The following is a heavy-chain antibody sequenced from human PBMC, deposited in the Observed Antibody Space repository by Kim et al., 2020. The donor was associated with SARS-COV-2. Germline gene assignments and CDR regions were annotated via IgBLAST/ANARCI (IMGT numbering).Heavy chain of an antibody. CDR1: GGTFSSYT. CDR3: ARDREGGLAPDY. V-gene: IGHV1-69*04. CDR2: IIPILGIA. D-gene: IGHD3-16*01. Sequence: SVKVSCKASGGTFSSYTISWVRQAPGQGLEWMGRIIPILGIANYAQKFQGRVTITADKSTSTAYMELSSLRSEDTAVYYCARDREGGLAPDYWGQGTLVTVSS. J-gene: IGHJ4*02.